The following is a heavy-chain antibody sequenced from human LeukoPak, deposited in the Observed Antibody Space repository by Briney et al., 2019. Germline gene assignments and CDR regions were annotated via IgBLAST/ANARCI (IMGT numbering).Heavy chain of an antibody. D-gene: IGHD6-19*01. Sequence: GGSLRLSCAASGFTFDDYTMYWVRRAPGKGLEWVSLISWDGGTTYYADSVKGRFTISRDNSKNSLYLQMNSLRTEDTALYYCAKDDVAVAGIDYWGQGTLVTVSS. CDR3: AKDDVAVAGIDY. CDR1: GFTFDDYT. CDR2: ISWDGGTT. V-gene: IGHV3-43*01. J-gene: IGHJ4*02.